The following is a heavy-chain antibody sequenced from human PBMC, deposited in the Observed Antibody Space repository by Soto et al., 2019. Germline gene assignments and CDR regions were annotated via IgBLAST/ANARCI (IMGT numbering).Heavy chain of an antibody. V-gene: IGHV3-48*02. D-gene: IGHD3-3*01. J-gene: IGHJ6*02. Sequence: LRLSCRASGSDFSTYSMNWVRQAPGQGLEWIAYVSLDSDSIQYADSVKGRFTISRDDAENSLYLQMDSLRDEDTATYYCARPYYDYVWGQGTTVTVSS. CDR2: VSLDSDSI. CDR1: GSDFSTYS. CDR3: ARPYYDYV.